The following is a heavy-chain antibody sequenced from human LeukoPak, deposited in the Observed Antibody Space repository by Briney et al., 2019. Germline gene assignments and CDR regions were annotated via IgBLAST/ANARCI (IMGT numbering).Heavy chain of an antibody. V-gene: IGHV3-21*01. CDR3: ARAGTITMIVVVYAFDI. CDR2: ISSSSSYI. Sequence: PGGSLRLSCAASGFTFSSYSMNWVRQAPGKGLEWVSSISSSSSYIYYADSVKGRFTISRDNAKNSLYLQMNSLRAEDTAVYYCARAGTITMIVVVYAFDIWGQGTMVTVSS. CDR1: GFTFSSYS. D-gene: IGHD3-22*01. J-gene: IGHJ3*02.